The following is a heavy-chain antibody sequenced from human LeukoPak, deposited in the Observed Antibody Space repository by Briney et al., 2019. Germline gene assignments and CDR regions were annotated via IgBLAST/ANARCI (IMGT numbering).Heavy chain of an antibody. CDR1: GGSISSYY. Sequence: SETLSLTCTVSGGSISSYYWSWIRQPPGKGLEWIGYIYTSGSTNYNPSLKSRVTISVATSKNQFSLQLSSVTAADTAVYYCARRGYYYDSSGYYEASAFDIWGQGTMVTVSS. CDR2: IYTSGST. V-gene: IGHV4-4*09. CDR3: ARRGYYYDSSGYYEASAFDI. J-gene: IGHJ3*02. D-gene: IGHD3-22*01.